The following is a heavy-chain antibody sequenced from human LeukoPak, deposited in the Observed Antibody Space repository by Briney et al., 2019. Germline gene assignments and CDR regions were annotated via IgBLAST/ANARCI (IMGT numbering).Heavy chain of an antibody. CDR3: ARDRSSSWYYFEY. Sequence: VASVKVSCKASGYTFTSYAFSWVRQAPGQGLDWMGWISAYNGNTKYAQKFQGRVTMTTDTSTSTAYMEVRSLRSDDTAVYYCARDRSSSWYYFEYWGQGALVTVSS. D-gene: IGHD6-13*01. CDR2: ISAYNGNT. V-gene: IGHV1-18*01. J-gene: IGHJ4*02. CDR1: GYTFTSYA.